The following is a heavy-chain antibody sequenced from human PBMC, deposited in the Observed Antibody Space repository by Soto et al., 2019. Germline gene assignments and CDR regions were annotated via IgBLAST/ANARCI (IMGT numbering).Heavy chain of an antibody. CDR1: GYTFTGYY. CDR3: ARGYDILTGPPTRGGHMDV. D-gene: IGHD3-9*01. V-gene: IGHV1-2*04. CDR2: INPNSGGT. Sequence: ASVKVSCKASGYTFTGYYMHWVRQAPGQRLEWMGWINPNSGGTNYAQKFQGWVTMTRDTSISTAYMELSRLRSDDTAVYYCARGYDILTGPPTRGGHMDVWGQGTTVTVSS. J-gene: IGHJ6*02.